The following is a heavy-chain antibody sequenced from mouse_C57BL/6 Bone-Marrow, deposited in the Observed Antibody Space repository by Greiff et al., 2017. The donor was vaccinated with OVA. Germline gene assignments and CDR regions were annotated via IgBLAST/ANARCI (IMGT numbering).Heavy chain of an antibody. Sequence: VQLQQSGAELVKPGASVKISCKASGYAFSSYWMNWVKQRPGKGLEWIGQIYPGDGDTNYNGKFKGKATLTADKSSSTAYMQLSSLTSEDSAFYFCARRDGSSYRYFDVWGTGPTVTVSS. J-gene: IGHJ1*03. D-gene: IGHD1-1*01. CDR2: IYPGDGDT. CDR1: GYAFSSYW. V-gene: IGHV1-80*01. CDR3: ARRDGSSYRYFDV.